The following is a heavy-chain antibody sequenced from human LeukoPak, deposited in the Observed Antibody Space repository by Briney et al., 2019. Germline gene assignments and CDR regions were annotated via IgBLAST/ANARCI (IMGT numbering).Heavy chain of an antibody. CDR3: GRAVVPAAPFDY. Sequence: GESLKISCKGSGYNFTNDWIGWVRHMPGKGLEWRGIIYPGDSDIRISPSFEGQVTFSADKASITAYLQWRSLEAADTAMYYCGRAVVPAAPFDYWGQGTLVTVSS. CDR2: IYPGDSDI. CDR1: GYNFTNDW. J-gene: IGHJ4*02. V-gene: IGHV5-51*01. D-gene: IGHD2-2*01.